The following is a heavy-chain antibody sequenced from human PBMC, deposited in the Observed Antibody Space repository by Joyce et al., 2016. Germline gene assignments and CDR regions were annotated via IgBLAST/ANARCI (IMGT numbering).Heavy chain of an antibody. CDR1: GGSISSYY. CDR3: ARGNDYDYWSGYEAHYFDY. Sequence: QVQLQESGPGLVKPSETLSLSCTVSGGSISSYYWSWIRQPPGKGLEWIGYSNHRGRTNYNPSLKSRVTISVGTSKNEFSLKRTSVTAADTAVYYCARGNDYDYWSGYEAHYFDYWGQGTLVTVSS. J-gene: IGHJ4*02. V-gene: IGHV4-59*01. CDR2: SNHRGRT. D-gene: IGHD3-3*01.